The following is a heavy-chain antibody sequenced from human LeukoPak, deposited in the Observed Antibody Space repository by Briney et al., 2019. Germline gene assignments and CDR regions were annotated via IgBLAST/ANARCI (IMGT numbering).Heavy chain of an antibody. CDR2: ISAYNGNT. CDR3: ARDRLNPGGACLDY. J-gene: IGHJ4*02. D-gene: IGHD1-1*01. Sequence: ASVKVSCKASGYTFTSYAISWVRQAPGQGLEWMGWISAYNGNTNYAQKLQGRVTMTTDTSTSTAYMELRSLRSDDTAVYYCARDRLNPGGACLDYWGQGTLVTVSS. V-gene: IGHV1-18*01. CDR1: GYTFTSYA.